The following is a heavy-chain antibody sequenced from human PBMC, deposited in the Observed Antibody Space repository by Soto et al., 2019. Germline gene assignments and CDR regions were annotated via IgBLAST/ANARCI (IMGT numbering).Heavy chain of an antibody. J-gene: IGHJ5*02. CDR3: VRDGTKTLRDWFDP. D-gene: IGHD1-1*01. V-gene: IGHV4-34*01. CDR1: GGSFSGYC. Sequence: SETLSLTCAVYGGSFSGYCWSWIRQPPGKGLEWIGEINHSGSTNYNPSLKSRVTISVDTSKKQFSLKLRSVTAADTAVYYCVRDGTKTLRDWFDPWGQGISVTVSS. CDR2: INHSGST.